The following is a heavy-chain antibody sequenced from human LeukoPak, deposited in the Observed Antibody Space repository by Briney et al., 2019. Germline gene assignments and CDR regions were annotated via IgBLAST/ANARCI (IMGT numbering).Heavy chain of an antibody. D-gene: IGHD6-13*01. CDR3: ARVITAAAIYYFDY. CDR2: INHGGST. CDR1: GGSISSYY. V-gene: IGHV4-34*01. Sequence: SETLSLTCTVSGGSISSYYWSWIRQPPGKGLEWIGEINHGGSTNYNPSLKSRVTMSVDTPKNQFSLKLTSVTAADTAIYYCARVITAAAIYYFDYWGRGTLVTVSS. J-gene: IGHJ4*02.